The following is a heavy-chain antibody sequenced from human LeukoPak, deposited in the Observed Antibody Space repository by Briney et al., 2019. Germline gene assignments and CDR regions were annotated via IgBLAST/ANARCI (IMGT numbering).Heavy chain of an antibody. CDR3: ARRGEVRGVRF. Sequence: SETLSLTCAVYGGSFSGYYWSWIRQPPGKGLEWIGEMNHSGSTNYNPSLKSRVTISVDTSKNQFSLKLSSVTAADTAVYYCARRGEVRGVRFWGQGTLITVSS. CDR1: GGSFSGYY. J-gene: IGHJ4*02. CDR2: MNHSGST. V-gene: IGHV4-34*01. D-gene: IGHD3-10*01.